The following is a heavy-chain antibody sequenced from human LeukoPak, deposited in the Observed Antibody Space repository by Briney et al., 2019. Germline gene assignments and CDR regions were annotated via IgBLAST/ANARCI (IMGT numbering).Heavy chain of an antibody. CDR3: ARDRGSGHASDY. V-gene: IGHV3-21*01. J-gene: IGHJ4*02. Sequence: PGGSLRLSCAASGFTFSTSNMNWVRQAPGKGLEWVSSISSTGSYIYFADSVKGRLTFSRDNAKNSLYLQMNSLRVEDTAVYYCARDRGSGHASDYWGQGTLVTVSS. CDR1: GFTFSTSN. D-gene: IGHD3-10*01. CDR2: ISSTGSYI.